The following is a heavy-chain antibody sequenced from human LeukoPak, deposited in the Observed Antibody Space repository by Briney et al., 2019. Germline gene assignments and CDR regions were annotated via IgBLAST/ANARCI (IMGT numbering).Heavy chain of an antibody. Sequence: GGSLRLSCAASGFTVTNYYMSWVRQAPGKGLEWVANIKQDGSEKYYVDSVKGRFTISRDNAKNSLYLQMNSLRAEDTAVYYCATVDFWSGYTDYWGQGTLVTVSS. CDR3: ATVDFWSGYTDY. CDR1: GFTVTNYY. CDR2: IKQDGSEK. D-gene: IGHD3-3*01. V-gene: IGHV3-7*03. J-gene: IGHJ4*02.